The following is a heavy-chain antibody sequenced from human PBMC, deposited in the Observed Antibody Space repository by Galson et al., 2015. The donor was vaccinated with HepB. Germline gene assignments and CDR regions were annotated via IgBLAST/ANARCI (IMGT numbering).Heavy chain of an antibody. V-gene: IGHV1-8*01. CDR3: ARGQVSSGWYFYYYYYMDV. CDR1: GYTFTSYD. D-gene: IGHD6-19*01. CDR2: MNPNSGNT. J-gene: IGHJ6*03. Sequence: SVKVSCKASGYTFTSYDINWVRQATGQGLEWMGWMNPNSGNTGYAQKFQGRVTMTRNTSISTAYMELSSLRSEDTAVYYCARGQVSSGWYFYYYYYMDVWGKGTTVTVSS.